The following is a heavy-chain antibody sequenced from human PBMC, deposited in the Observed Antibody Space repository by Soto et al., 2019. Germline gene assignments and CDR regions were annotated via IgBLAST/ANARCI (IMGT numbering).Heavy chain of an antibody. CDR1: GGSISGSSYY. CDR3: ASSADCSSTSCYGYGMDV. V-gene: IGHV4-39*01. D-gene: IGHD2-2*01. Sequence: SETLSLTCTVSGGSISGSSYYWGWIRQPPGKGLEWIGSIYYSGSTYYNPSLKSRVTISVDTSKNQFSLELSSVTAADTAVYYCASSADCSSTSCYGYGMDVWGQGTTVT. J-gene: IGHJ6*02. CDR2: IYYSGST.